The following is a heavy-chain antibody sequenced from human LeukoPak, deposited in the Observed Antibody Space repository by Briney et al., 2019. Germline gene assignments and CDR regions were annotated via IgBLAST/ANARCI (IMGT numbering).Heavy chain of an antibody. V-gene: IGHV3-11*06. CDR3: ARIGNDILTGYLSYYYGMDV. D-gene: IGHD3-9*01. J-gene: IGHJ6*04. CDR1: GFTFSDYY. Sequence: GGSLRLSCAASGFTFSDYYMSWIRQAPGKGLEWVSYISSSSSYTNYADSVKDRFTISRDNAKNSLYLQMNSLRAEDTAVYYCARIGNDILTGYLSYYYGMDVWGKGTTVTVSS. CDR2: ISSSSSYT.